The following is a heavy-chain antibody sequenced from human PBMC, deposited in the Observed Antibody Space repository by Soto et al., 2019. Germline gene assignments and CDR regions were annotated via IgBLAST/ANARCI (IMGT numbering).Heavy chain of an antibody. CDR2: IWYDGSNK. J-gene: IGHJ4*02. Sequence: QVQLVESGGGVVQPGRSLRLSCAASGFTFSSYGMHWVRQAPGKGLEWVAVIWYDGSNKYYADSVKGRFTISRDNSKNTLYLQMNSLRAEDTAVYYCARGTAIQVGATSANLDYWGQGTLVTVSS. CDR3: ARGTAIQVGATSANLDY. V-gene: IGHV3-33*01. CDR1: GFTFSSYG. D-gene: IGHD1-26*01.